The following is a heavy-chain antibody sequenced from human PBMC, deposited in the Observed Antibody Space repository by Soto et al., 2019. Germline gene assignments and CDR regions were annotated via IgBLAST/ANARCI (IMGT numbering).Heavy chain of an antibody. J-gene: IGHJ5*02. CDR3: AKNQGVELVPLATVDWFDP. Sequence: GGSLRLSCAASGFIFENFGMSWVRQAPGKGLEWISSISGSGFKKYYADSVTCRFTISRDNSKSTVYLELNNLSAGDTAVYHCAKNQGVELVPLATVDWFDPWGQGTVVTVSS. CDR1: GFIFENFG. V-gene: IGHV3-23*01. CDR2: ISGSGFKK. D-gene: IGHD1-26*01.